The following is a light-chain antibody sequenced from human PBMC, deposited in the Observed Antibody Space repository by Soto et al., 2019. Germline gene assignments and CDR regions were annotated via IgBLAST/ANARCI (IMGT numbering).Light chain of an antibody. CDR3: QQYGSSPPIT. J-gene: IGKJ5*01. V-gene: IGKV3-20*01. Sequence: EIVLTQSPGTLSLSPGERATLSCRASHSFSSSYLAWYQQKPGQAPRLLIYGASSRATGNPDRFSGSGSGTDLALTLRRLAPEDFAGYYCQQYGSSPPITFGQGTRLEIK. CDR1: HSFSSSY. CDR2: GAS.